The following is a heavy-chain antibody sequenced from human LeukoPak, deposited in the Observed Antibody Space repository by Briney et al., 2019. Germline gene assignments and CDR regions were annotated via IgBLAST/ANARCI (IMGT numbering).Heavy chain of an antibody. V-gene: IGHV3-21*01. J-gene: IGHJ2*01. CDR2: ISSSSSYI. CDR3: ARDYVDTAMDWYFDL. CDR1: GFTFSSYS. Sequence: GGSLRLSCAASGFTFSSYSMNWVRQAPGKGLEWVSSISSSSSYIYYADSVKGRFTISRDNAKNSLYLQMNSLRAEDTAVYYCARDYVDTAMDWYFDLWGRGTLVTVSS. D-gene: IGHD5-18*01.